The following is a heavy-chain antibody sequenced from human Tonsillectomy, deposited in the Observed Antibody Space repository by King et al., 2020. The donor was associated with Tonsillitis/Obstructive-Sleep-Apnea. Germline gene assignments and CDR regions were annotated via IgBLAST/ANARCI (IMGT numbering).Heavy chain of an antibody. D-gene: IGHD6-13*01. CDR2: IYYSGST. J-gene: IGHJ3*02. V-gene: IGHV4-59*01. CDR3: ARIAAAGTRGAFDI. CDR1: GGSISSYY. Sequence: QLQESGPGLVKPSETLSLTCTVSGGSISSYYWSWIRQPPGKGLEWIGYIYYSGSTNYNPSLKSRVTISVDTSKNQFSLKLSSVTAADTAVYYCARIAAAGTRGAFDIWGQGTMVTVSS.